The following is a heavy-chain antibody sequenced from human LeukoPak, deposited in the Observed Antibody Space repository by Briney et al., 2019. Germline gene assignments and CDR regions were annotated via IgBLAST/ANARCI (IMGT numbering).Heavy chain of an antibody. CDR3: SSSIGSYYA. J-gene: IGHJ4*02. Sequence: KSSETLSLTCTVSGGSISSSRYYWGWIRQPPGKGLEWIGSIYHSGSTYYNPSLKSRVTISVDTSKNQFSLKVSSVTAADTAVYYCSSSIGSYYAWGQGTLVIVSS. CDR1: GGSISSSRYY. V-gene: IGHV4-39*01. D-gene: IGHD1-26*01. CDR2: IYHSGST.